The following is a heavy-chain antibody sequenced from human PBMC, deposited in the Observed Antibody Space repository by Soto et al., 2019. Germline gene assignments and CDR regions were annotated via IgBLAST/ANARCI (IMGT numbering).Heavy chain of an antibody. D-gene: IGHD4-17*01. J-gene: IGHJ4*02. CDR1: GGSISSYY. CDR2: IYYSGST. CDR3: ASYYGDFHDY. Sequence: SETLSLTCTVSGGSISSYYWSWIRQPPGKGLEWIGYIYYSGSTYYNPSLKSRVTISVDRSKNQFSLKLSSVTAADTAVYYCASYYGDFHDYWGQGTLVTVSS. V-gene: IGHV4-59*12.